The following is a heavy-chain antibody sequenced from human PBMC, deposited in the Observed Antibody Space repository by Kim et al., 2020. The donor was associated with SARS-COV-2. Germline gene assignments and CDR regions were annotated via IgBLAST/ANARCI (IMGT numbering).Heavy chain of an antibody. Sequence: GGSLRLSCVGSGFSFSSYEMNWVRQAPGKGLEWLSSIYSSGTTTYYADSVKGRFTISRDNARGSLYLQMNSLRVEDTAVYYCAREEGAYFDCWGQGTLVTVSS. CDR1: GFSFSSYE. CDR2: IYSSGTTT. V-gene: IGHV3-48*03. CDR3: AREEGAYFDC. J-gene: IGHJ4*02.